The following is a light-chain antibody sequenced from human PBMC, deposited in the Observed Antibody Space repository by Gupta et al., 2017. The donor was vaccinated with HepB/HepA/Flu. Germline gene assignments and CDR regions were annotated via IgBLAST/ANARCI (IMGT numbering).Light chain of an antibody. CDR1: QSVDSKY. J-gene: IGKJ1*01. CDR2: ATS. CDR3: QYFGDSRPGLT. V-gene: IGKV3-20*01. Sequence: EIVLTQSPGTLSLSPGERATLSCRASQSVDSKYLAWYQQKPGQAPRLLIYATSNRLTGVPHTFSGSGSGSDITLTISRLEAADFAVYLCQYFGDSRPGLTFGHRTRV.